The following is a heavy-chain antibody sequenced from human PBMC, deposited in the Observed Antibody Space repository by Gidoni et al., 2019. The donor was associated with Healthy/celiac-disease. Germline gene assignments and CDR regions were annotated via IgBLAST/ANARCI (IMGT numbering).Heavy chain of an antibody. CDR1: GGSISSTNW. CDR2: IYHSGST. D-gene: IGHD6-19*01. Sequence: TLSLTCAVSGGSISSTNWWSWVRQPPGKGLEWIGKIYHSGSTNYNPSLKSRVTISVDKSKNQFSLKLRSVTAADTAVYYCASFIAVADPYFDYWGQGTLVTVSS. J-gene: IGHJ4*02. V-gene: IGHV4-4*02. CDR3: ASFIAVADPYFDY.